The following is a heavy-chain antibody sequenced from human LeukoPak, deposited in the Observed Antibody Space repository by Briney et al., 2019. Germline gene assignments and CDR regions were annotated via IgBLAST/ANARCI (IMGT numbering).Heavy chain of an antibody. V-gene: IGHV3-74*01. D-gene: IGHD6-19*01. CDR1: GFTFSNFN. CDR3: ARGSTQYSSGWYGLDY. J-gene: IGHJ4*02. Sequence: PGGALRLSCAASGFTFSNFNLNWVRQAPGKGLVWVSRINGDGSGSNHADSVKGRFTISRDNAKNTLYLQMNSLRAEDTAVYYCARGSTQYSSGWYGLDYWGQGTLVTVSS. CDR2: INGDGSGS.